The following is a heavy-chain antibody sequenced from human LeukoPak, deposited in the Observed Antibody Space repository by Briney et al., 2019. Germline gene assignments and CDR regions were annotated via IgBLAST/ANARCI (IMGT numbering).Heavy chain of an antibody. Sequence: GGSLRLSCAASGFTFSSYWMSWVRQAPGKGLEWVANIKQDGSEKYYVDSVKGRFTISRDNAKNSLYLQMNSLRAEDTAVYYCVRESGIWSGRGIGRPLDVWGKGTTVTVSS. CDR2: IKQDGSEK. CDR3: VRESGIWSGRGIGRPLDV. J-gene: IGHJ6*04. V-gene: IGHV3-7*01. D-gene: IGHD3-3*01. CDR1: GFTFSSYW.